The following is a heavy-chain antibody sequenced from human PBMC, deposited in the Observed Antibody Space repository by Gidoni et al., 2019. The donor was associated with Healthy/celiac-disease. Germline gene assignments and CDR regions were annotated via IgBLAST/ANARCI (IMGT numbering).Heavy chain of an antibody. J-gene: IGHJ4*02. CDR2: IRGSGGST. D-gene: IGHD6-19*01. Sequence: EVQLLESGGGLVQPGGSLRLSCAASGFTFSRYAMSGVRQAPGKGLEWVSAIRGSGGSTYYADSVKGRFTISRDNSKNTLYLQMNSLRAEDTAVYYCAKDRGQWLVLDYFDYWGQGTLVTVSS. CDR1: GFTFSRYA. V-gene: IGHV3-23*01. CDR3: AKDRGQWLVLDYFDY.